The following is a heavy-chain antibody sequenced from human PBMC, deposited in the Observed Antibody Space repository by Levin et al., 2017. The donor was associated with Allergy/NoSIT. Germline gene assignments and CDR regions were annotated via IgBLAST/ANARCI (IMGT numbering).Heavy chain of an antibody. D-gene: IGHD5-18*01. J-gene: IGHJ5*02. CDR2: ISSSSSTI. V-gene: IGHV3-48*01. CDR3: ASADVDTAMANNWFDP. CDR1: GFTFSSYS. Sequence: GGSLRLSCAASGFTFSSYSMNWVRQAPGKGLEWVSYISSSSSTIYYADSVKGRFTISRDNAKNSLYLQMNSLRAEDTAVYYCASADVDTAMANNWFDPWGQGTLVTVSS.